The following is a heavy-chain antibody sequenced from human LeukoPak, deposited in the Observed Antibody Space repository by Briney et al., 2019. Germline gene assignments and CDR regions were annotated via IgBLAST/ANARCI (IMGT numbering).Heavy chain of an antibody. J-gene: IGHJ6*03. CDR3: ARGGSPIFYYYIDV. CDR1: GYTFTDYF. V-gene: IGHV1-2*02. D-gene: IGHD2-21*01. Sequence: ASVKVSCKASGYTFTDYFMHWVRQAPGQGLEWMGWINPNSGGANYAQRFQGRVTMTRDTSITTAYMELSRLRSDDTAVYYCARGGSPIFYYYIDVWGKGTTVTVSS. CDR2: INPNSGGA.